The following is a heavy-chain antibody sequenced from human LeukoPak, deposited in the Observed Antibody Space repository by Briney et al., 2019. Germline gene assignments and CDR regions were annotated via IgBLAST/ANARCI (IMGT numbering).Heavy chain of an antibody. D-gene: IGHD3-22*01. J-gene: IGHJ4*02. V-gene: IGHV3-33*01. CDR3: ARGYYDSSGYYYFDY. CDR1: GFTFSSYG. Sequence: GGSLRLSCAASGFTFSSYGMHWVRQAPGKGLEWVAVIWYDGSNKYYADSVKGRFTISRDNSKNTLYLQMNSLRAEDTAVYYCARGYYDSSGYYYFDYWGQGTLVTVSS. CDR2: IWYDGSNK.